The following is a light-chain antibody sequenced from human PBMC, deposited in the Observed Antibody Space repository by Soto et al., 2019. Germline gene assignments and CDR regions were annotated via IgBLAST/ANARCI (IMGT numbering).Light chain of an antibody. V-gene: IGKV1-6*01. J-gene: IGKJ4*01. Sequence: AIQMTQSPSSLSASVGDRVTITCRASRGIRNDLSWYQQKPGKAPELLIFDASSLQSGVPSRFSGSGSGTDFSLTITSLQPEDFGTYYCLQDDRYPLTFGGGTKVEI. CDR3: LQDDRYPLT. CDR1: RGIRND. CDR2: DAS.